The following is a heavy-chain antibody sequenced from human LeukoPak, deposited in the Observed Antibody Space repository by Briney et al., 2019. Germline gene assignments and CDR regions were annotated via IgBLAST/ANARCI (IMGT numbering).Heavy chain of an antibody. CDR1: GFTFSSYA. D-gene: IGHD2-2*01. CDR2: ISGSGGAI. CDR3: AKHVRYCSSTSCHSDYYYGMDV. Sequence: GGSLRLSCAASGFTFSSYAMSWVRQAPGKGLEWVSGISGSGGAIYYADSAKGRFTISRDNSKNTLYLQMNSLRAEDTAVYYCAKHVRYCSSTSCHSDYYYGMDVWGQGTTVTVSS. J-gene: IGHJ6*02. V-gene: IGHV3-23*01.